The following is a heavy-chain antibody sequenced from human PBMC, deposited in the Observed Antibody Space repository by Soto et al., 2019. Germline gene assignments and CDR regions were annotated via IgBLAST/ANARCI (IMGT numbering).Heavy chain of an antibody. CDR3: ARGESMLPSVLTSPLDY. V-gene: IGHV4-30-4*08. CDR1: GDAISNDNYY. CDR2: IYSTGST. Sequence: QVQLQESGRGLVKPSQTLSLICTVSGDAISNDNYYWSWIRQPPGKGLEWIGYIYSTGSTTYNPSLRSRLTMSIDPSKRHFSLKLTSVTAADTAVYYCARGESMLPSVLTSPLDYWGQGTLVTVSS. D-gene: IGHD3-16*01. J-gene: IGHJ4*02.